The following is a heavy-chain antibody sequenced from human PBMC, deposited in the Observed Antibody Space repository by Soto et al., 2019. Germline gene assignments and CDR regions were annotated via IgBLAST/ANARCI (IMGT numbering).Heavy chain of an antibody. CDR1: GFTFSSYG. CDR2: MSYDGSHE. V-gene: IGHV3-30*18. CDR3: AKGSVLRVVDAPLAILGGVDV. D-gene: IGHD2-8*01. J-gene: IGHJ6*02. Sequence: QVQLVESGGGVVQPGGSLRLSCVTSGFTFSSYGMHWVRQAPGKGLEWVAVMSYDGSHEYYADSVQGRFTISRDNSKTTLYLQMNSLRFEDTAVYYCAKGSVLRVVDAPLAILGGVDVWGQGAMVTVSS.